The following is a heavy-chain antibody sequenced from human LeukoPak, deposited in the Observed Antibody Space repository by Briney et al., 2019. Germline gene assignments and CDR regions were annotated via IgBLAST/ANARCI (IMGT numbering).Heavy chain of an antibody. CDR2: VYHSGST. J-gene: IGHJ4*02. D-gene: IGHD1-14*01. Sequence: SETLSLTCAVSGGSISSGGYCRSWVRQPRGKGLEWIVYVYHSGSTYSHPSLKSRVTISVDRSKNQFSLKLSSVTAADTAVYYCARVLDAGDFDYWGQGTLVTVSS. V-gene: IGHV4-30-2*01. CDR3: ARVLDAGDFDY. CDR1: GGSISSGGYC.